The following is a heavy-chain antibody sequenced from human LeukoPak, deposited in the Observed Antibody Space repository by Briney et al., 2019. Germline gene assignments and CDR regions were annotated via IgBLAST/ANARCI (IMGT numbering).Heavy chain of an antibody. CDR1: GGSISSYY. V-gene: IGHV4-59*01. CDR3: ARGEWWDRLDY. J-gene: IGHJ4*02. CDR2: IYYSGSGST. D-gene: IGHD2-8*01. Sequence: SETLSLTCTVSGGSISSYYWSWIRQPPGKGLEWIGYIYYSGSGSTNYNPSLKSRVTISVDTSKNQFSLKLSSVTAADTAVYYCARGEWWDRLDYWGQGTLVTVSS.